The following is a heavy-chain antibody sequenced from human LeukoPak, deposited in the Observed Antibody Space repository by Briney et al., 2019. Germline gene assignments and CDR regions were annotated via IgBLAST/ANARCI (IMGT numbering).Heavy chain of an antibody. CDR3: ARVREQLDAFDI. V-gene: IGHV4-30-2*01. CDR1: GGSISSGGYS. D-gene: IGHD6-13*01. CDR2: IYHSGST. Sequence: PSQTLSLTCAVSGGSISSGGYSWSWIRQPPGKGLEWIGYIYHSGSTYYNPSLKSRVTISVDRSKNQFSLKLSSVTAADTAVYYCARVREQLDAFDIWGQGTMVTVSS. J-gene: IGHJ3*02.